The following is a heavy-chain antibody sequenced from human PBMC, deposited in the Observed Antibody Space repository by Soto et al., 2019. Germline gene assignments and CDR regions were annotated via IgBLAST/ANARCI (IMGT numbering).Heavy chain of an antibody. D-gene: IGHD2-2*03. V-gene: IGHV3-74*01. J-gene: IGHJ6*03. CDR2: INSDGSIT. CDR3: ASGYCSSTSCTGYYHMDV. Sequence: PGGSLRLSCAASGFTVSSKYMSWVRQAPGKGLVWVSRINSDGSITTYADSVKGRFTISRDNAKNTLYLQMNSLRAEDMAVYYCASGYCSSTSCTGYYHMDVWGKGTTVTVSS. CDR1: GFTVSSKY.